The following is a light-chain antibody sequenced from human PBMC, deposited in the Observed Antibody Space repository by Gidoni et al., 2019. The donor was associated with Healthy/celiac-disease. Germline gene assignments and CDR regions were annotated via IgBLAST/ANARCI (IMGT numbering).Light chain of an antibody. CDR2: WAS. V-gene: IGKV4-1*01. J-gene: IGKJ3*01. CDR1: QSVLYSSNNKNY. CDR3: QQYYSSPPT. Sequence: DIVLTQSPDALAVSLGERATINCKASQSVLYSSNNKNYLAWYQQKPGQPPKLLIYWASTRESRVPGRFRGSGSGTEFTLPIRRLQAEDFAIYYWQQYYSSPPTFGPXTKVDIK.